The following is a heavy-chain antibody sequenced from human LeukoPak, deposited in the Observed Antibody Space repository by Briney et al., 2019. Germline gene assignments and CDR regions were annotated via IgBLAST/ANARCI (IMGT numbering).Heavy chain of an antibody. CDR1: GYTFTDYY. CDR3: AREIVGGSGRDNWFDP. Sequence: EASVKVSCKASGYTFTDYYMHWVRQAPGQGLEWMGWINPKSGGTNYAQKFQGRVTMTRDRSISTAYMELSRLRSDDTAVYYCAREIVGGSGRDNWFDPWGQGTLVTVSS. D-gene: IGHD3-10*01. V-gene: IGHV1-2*02. J-gene: IGHJ5*02. CDR2: INPKSGGT.